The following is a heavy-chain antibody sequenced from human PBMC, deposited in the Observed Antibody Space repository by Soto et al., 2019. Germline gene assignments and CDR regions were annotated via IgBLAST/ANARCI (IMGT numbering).Heavy chain of an antibody. CDR3: AKVGPHPQTTEAFDWFDP. CDR1: GFTFSNHA. Sequence: EVQLLESGGGLVQPGGSLRLSCAASGFTFSNHAMSWVRQAPGKGLECVATISSSGDNTYSADSVRGRFTISRDNSKNTLNLQMDRLRVDDTAVYYCAKVGPHPQTTEAFDWFDPWGQGTLVTVSS. V-gene: IGHV3-23*01. J-gene: IGHJ5*02. D-gene: IGHD3-3*02. CDR2: ISSSGDNT.